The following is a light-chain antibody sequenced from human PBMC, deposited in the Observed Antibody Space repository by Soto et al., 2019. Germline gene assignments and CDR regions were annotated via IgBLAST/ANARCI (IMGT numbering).Light chain of an antibody. J-gene: IGKJ2*01. Sequence: DIVMTQSPLSLPVTPGEPASISCRSSQSLLHSNGYNYLDWYLQKPGQSPQLLIYLGSNRASGVPDRFSDSGSGTDFTLKISRVEAEDVWVYYCMQALQTPPYTFGQGTKLEIK. CDR1: QSLLHSNGYNY. CDR3: MQALQTPPYT. CDR2: LGS. V-gene: IGKV2-28*01.